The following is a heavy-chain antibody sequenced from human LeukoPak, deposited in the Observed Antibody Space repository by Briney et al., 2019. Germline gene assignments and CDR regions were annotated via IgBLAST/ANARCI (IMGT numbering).Heavy chain of an antibody. J-gene: IGHJ6*02. D-gene: IGHD1-7*01. V-gene: IGHV1-2*02. Sequence: ASVKVSCKASGYTFTGYYMHWVRPAPGQGLEWMGWINPNSGGTNYAQKFQGRVTMTRDTSISTAYMELSRLRSDDTAVYYCARGVRNWNYVSSVFYGMDVWGQGTTVTVSS. CDR1: GYTFTGYY. CDR2: INPNSGGT. CDR3: ARGVRNWNYVSSVFYGMDV.